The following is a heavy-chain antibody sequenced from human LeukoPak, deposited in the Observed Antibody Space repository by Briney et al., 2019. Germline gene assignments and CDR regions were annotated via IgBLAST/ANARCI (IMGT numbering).Heavy chain of an antibody. CDR3: ARGSSGWPTPYYFDY. V-gene: IGHV1-2*04. J-gene: IGHJ4*02. CDR1: GYTFTGYY. D-gene: IGHD6-19*01. CDR2: INPNSGGT. Sequence: ASVKVSCKASGYTFTGYYMHWVRQAPGQGLEWMGWINPNSGGTNYAQKFQGWVTMTRDTSISTAYMELSRLRSDDTAVYYCARGSSGWPTPYYFDYWGQGTLVTVSS.